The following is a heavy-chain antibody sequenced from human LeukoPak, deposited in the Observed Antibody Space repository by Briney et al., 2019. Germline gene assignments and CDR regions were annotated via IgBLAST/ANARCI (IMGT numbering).Heavy chain of an antibody. V-gene: IGHV1-2*02. CDR2: INPNSGGT. J-gene: IGHJ5*02. D-gene: IGHD3-10*01. Sequence: ASVKVSCKASGYTFTGYYMHWVRQAPGQGLEWMGWINPNSGGTNYAQKFQGRVTMTRDTSISTAYMELSRLRSEDTAVYYCARGLYYGSGSYYLNWFDPWGQGTLVTVSS. CDR1: GYTFTGYY. CDR3: ARGLYYGSGSYYLNWFDP.